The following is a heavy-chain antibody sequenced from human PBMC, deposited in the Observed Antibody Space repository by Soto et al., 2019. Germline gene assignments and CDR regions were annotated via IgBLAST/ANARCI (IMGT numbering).Heavy chain of an antibody. J-gene: IGHJ4*02. Sequence: QLQLQESGSGLVKPSQTLSLTCAVSAGSISSGEYSWSWIRKPPGKGLEWIGYIYHSGSTYYNPSLKSRVTISVDRSKNQFSLKLSSVTAADTAVYYCASGPIGDYTDGFDYWGQGTLVTVSS. CDR1: AGSISSGEYS. D-gene: IGHD4-17*01. CDR2: IYHSGST. CDR3: ASGPIGDYTDGFDY. V-gene: IGHV4-30-2*01.